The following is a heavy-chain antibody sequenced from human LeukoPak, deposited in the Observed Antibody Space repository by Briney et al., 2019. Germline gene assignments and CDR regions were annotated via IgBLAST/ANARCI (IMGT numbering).Heavy chain of an antibody. CDR3: ARDLYYDSGFDS. D-gene: IGHD3-16*01. V-gene: IGHV4-30-4*01. Sequence: PSETLSLTCTVSGGSINNGDYYWIWIRQSPGKGLEWIGYIYYSGSTYYNPSLESRVTISIDTSKNQFSLKLSSATAADTAVYYCARDLYYDSGFDSWGQGTLVTVSS. J-gene: IGHJ4*02. CDR1: GGSINNGDYY. CDR2: IYYSGST.